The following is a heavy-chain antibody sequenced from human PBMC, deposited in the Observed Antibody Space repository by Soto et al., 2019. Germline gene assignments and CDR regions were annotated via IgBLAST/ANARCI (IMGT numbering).Heavy chain of an antibody. CDR1: GGSIRNYY. J-gene: IGHJ4*02. CDR2: IYTSGNS. Sequence: QVQLQESGPGLVKPSETLSLTCSVSGGSIRNYYWNWIRQPAGKGLEWIGRIYTSGNSDYNPSLKSRVTMSADTSKNQLSLRLSSVTAADSVVYYCARLWFGKPPGYLDYWGQGIRVTISS. CDR3: ARLWFGKPPGYLDY. D-gene: IGHD3-10*01. V-gene: IGHV4-4*07.